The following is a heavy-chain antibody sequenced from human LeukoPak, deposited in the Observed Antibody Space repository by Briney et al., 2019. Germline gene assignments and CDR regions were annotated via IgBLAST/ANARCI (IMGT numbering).Heavy chain of an antibody. Sequence: AGGSLRLSCAASGFTFSTYWMHWVRQAPGKGLVWVSRLSPDGSSSIYADSVKGRSTVSRDNAKNTLYLQMNSLRADDTAVYYCTRSPSLGGSYWGFDYWGQGTLLTVSS. D-gene: IGHD1-26*01. CDR3: TRSPSLGGSYWGFDY. CDR1: GFTFSTYW. J-gene: IGHJ4*02. CDR2: LSPDGSSS. V-gene: IGHV3-74*01.